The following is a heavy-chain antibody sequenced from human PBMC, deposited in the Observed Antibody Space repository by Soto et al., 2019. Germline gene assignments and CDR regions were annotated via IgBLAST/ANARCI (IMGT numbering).Heavy chain of an antibody. D-gene: IGHD3-16*01. CDR1: GYTFTSYG. CDR2: ISAYNGNT. J-gene: IGHJ3*02. CDR3: ASWGDKCEVGAFDI. Sequence: VASVKVSCKASGYTFTSYGISWVRQAPGQGLEWMGWISAYNGNTNYAQKLQGRVTMTTDTSTSTAYMELRSLRSDDTAVYYCASWGDKCEVGAFDIWGQGTMVTVS. V-gene: IGHV1-18*01.